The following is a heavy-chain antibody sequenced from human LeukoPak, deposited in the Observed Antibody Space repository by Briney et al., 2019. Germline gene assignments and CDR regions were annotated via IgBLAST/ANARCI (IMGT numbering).Heavy chain of an antibody. Sequence: GGSLRLSCAASGFTFSTYAMSWVRQAPGKGLEWVSSISGNDGSTNNADSVKGRFTISRDSSKNTLHLQMNGLRAEDTAVYYCAKDIYGDYGGLDYWGQGTLVTVSS. CDR1: GFTFSTYA. V-gene: IGHV3-23*01. CDR3: AKDIYGDYGGLDY. J-gene: IGHJ4*02. D-gene: IGHD4-17*01. CDR2: ISGNDGST.